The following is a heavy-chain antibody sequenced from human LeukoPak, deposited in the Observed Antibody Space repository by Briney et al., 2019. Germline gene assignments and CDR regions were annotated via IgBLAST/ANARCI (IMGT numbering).Heavy chain of an antibody. D-gene: IGHD3-9*01. V-gene: IGHV4-59*01. Sequence: SETLSLTCTVSGDSLTNYYWSWVRQSPEKGLEWMGFYSGRTYYNPSLKGRATISVDTSKNQFSLSLKSVTAADTAVYYCVRESDWLFDHWGQGTLVSVSS. CDR1: GDSLTNYY. CDR2: YSGRT. J-gene: IGHJ4*02. CDR3: VRESDWLFDH.